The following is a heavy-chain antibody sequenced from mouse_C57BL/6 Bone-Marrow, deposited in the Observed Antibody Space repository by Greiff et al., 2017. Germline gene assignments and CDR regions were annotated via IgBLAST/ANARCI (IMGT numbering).Heavy chain of an antibody. V-gene: IGHV1-81*01. CDR3: ARGYYGSSRAWFAY. Sequence: VQLQESGAELARPGASVKLSCKASGYTFTSYGISWVKQRTGQGLEWIGEIYPRSGNTYYNEKFKGKATLTADKSSSTAYMELRSLTSEDSAVYFCARGYYGSSRAWFAYWGQGTLVTVSA. CDR2: IYPRSGNT. CDR1: GYTFTSYG. D-gene: IGHD1-1*01. J-gene: IGHJ3*01.